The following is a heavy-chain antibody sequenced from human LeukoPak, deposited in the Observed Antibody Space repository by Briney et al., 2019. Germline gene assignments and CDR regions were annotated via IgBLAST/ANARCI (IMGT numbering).Heavy chain of an antibody. CDR3: ARGSSGSYYRGYYYYGMDV. Sequence: SGTLSLTCAVSGGSISSSNWWSWVRQPPGKGLEWIGETNHSGSTNYNPSLKSRVTISVDTSKNQFSLKLSSVTAADTAVYYCARGSSGSYYRGYYYYGMDVWGQGTTVTVSS. CDR1: GGSISSSNW. V-gene: IGHV4-4*02. J-gene: IGHJ6*02. D-gene: IGHD3-10*01. CDR2: TNHSGST.